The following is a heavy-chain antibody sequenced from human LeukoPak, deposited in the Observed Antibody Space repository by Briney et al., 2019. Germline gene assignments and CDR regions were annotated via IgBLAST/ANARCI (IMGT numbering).Heavy chain of an antibody. D-gene: IGHD3-10*01. Sequence: ASVKVSFTASGYTFTVYYMHWVRQAPGQGLEWMGWINPNSGGTNYAQKVQGRGTMTRDTSISTAYMELSRLRSDDTAVYYCARMYGSGSYTVDYWGQGTLVTVSS. V-gene: IGHV1-2*02. J-gene: IGHJ4*02. CDR2: INPNSGGT. CDR1: GYTFTVYY. CDR3: ARMYGSGSYTVDY.